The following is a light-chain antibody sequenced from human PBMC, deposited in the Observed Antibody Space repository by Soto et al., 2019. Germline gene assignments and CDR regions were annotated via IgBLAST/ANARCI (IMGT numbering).Light chain of an antibody. CDR1: SSDVGGYNY. J-gene: IGLJ1*01. CDR3: SSYRSSSTYV. CDR2: EVS. V-gene: IGLV2-14*01. Sequence: QSVLTQPASVSGSPGQSITISCTGTSSDVGGYNYVSWYQQHPGKAPKLMIYEVSNRPSGVSNRFSGSKSGNAASLTISGLQAEDDADYYCSSYRSSSTYVFGTGTKLTVL.